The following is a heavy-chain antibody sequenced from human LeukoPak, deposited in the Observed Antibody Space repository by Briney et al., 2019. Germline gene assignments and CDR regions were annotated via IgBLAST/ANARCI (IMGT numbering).Heavy chain of an antibody. CDR3: AREGIAAAGTGGDY. D-gene: IGHD6-13*01. V-gene: IGHV4-59*12. CDR1: GGSISSYY. Sequence: PSETLSLTCTVSGGSISSYYWSWIRQPPGKGLEWIGYIYYSGSTNYNPSLKSRVTISVDTSKNQFSLKLSSVTAADTAVYYCAREGIAAAGTGGDYWGQGTLVTVSS. J-gene: IGHJ4*02. CDR2: IYYSGST.